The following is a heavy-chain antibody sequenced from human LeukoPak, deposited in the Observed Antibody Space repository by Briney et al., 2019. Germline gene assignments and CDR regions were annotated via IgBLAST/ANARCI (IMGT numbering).Heavy chain of an antibody. J-gene: IGHJ6*03. CDR3: ARDWGVTARPGYMDV. CDR2: IYYSGNT. D-gene: IGHD6-6*01. V-gene: IGHV4-59*01. Sequence: SETLSLTCTVSGGSISPYYWSWIRQSPGKGLEWIGYIYYSGNTYYNPSLKSRVTISVDTSKNQFSLKLSSVTAADTAVYYCARDWGVTARPGYMDVWGKGTTVTVSS. CDR1: GGSISPYY.